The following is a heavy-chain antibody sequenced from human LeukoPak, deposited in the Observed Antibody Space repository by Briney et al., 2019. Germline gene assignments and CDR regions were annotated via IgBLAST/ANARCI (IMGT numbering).Heavy chain of an antibody. Sequence: GGSLRLSCAASGFTFSRYDIHWVRQAPGKGPVWLARINSDGYSISYADSVKGRFTISRDNAKNSLYLQMNTLRAEDTAVYYCARDRLPGYSYGSNPVDYWGQGTLVTVSS. D-gene: IGHD5-18*01. CDR2: INSDGYSI. J-gene: IGHJ4*02. CDR3: ARDRLPGYSYGSNPVDY. CDR1: GFTFSRYD. V-gene: IGHV3-74*01.